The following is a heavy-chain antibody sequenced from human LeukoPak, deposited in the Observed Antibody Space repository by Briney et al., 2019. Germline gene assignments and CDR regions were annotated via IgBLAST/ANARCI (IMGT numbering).Heavy chain of an antibody. CDR3: ARGLPNGDAFDI. J-gene: IGHJ3*02. CDR2: IYYSGST. Sequence: NPSETLSLTCTVSGGSISCYYWSWIRQPPGKGLEWIGYIYYSGSTNYNPSLKSRVTISVDTSKNQFSLKLSSVTAADSAVYYCARGLPNGDAFDIWGQGTMVTVSS. D-gene: IGHD2-2*01. V-gene: IGHV4-59*01. CDR1: GGSISCYY.